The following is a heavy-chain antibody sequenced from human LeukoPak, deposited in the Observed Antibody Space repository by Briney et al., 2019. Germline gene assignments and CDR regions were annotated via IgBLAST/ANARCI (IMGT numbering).Heavy chain of an antibody. V-gene: IGHV1-2*02. Sequence: ASVKVSCKASGYSFTAYYIHRVRQAPGQGLEWLGWIDPNSGVTNYAQKFQGRVAMTRDTSISTAYMERSRLRSDDSAVYYCARAKRLPLDYWGQGTLVTVSS. CDR1: GYSFTAYY. D-gene: IGHD1-1*01. CDR3: ARAKRLPLDY. J-gene: IGHJ4*02. CDR2: IDPNSGVT.